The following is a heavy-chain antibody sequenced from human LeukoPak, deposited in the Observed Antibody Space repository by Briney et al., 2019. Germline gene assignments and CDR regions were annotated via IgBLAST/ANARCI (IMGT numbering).Heavy chain of an antibody. J-gene: IGHJ4*02. CDR1: GYTFTSYY. Sequence: VASVKVSCRASGYTFTSYYMHWLGQAPGQGREWLGIINPSGGRPSYAQTFQGRVTMTRDTTTSTVYMELSRLRSEDTAVYYCAREELSYYDSSGYYYFDYWGQGTLGTVSS. CDR3: AREELSYYDSSGYYYFDY. CDR2: INPSGGRP. V-gene: IGHV1-46*01. D-gene: IGHD3-22*01.